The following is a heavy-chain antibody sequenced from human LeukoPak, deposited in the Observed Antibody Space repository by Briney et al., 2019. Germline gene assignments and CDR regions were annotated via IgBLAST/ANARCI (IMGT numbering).Heavy chain of an antibody. D-gene: IGHD3-22*01. V-gene: IGHV4-59*01. CDR1: GGSISSYY. Sequence: SETLSLTCTVSGGSISSYYWSWIRQPPGEGLEWIGYIYYSGSTNYNPSLKSRVTISVDTSKNQFSLKLSSVTAADTAVYYCARESESGSGYYYYDYWGQGTLVTVSS. CDR3: ARESESGSGYYYYDY. J-gene: IGHJ4*02. CDR2: IYYSGST.